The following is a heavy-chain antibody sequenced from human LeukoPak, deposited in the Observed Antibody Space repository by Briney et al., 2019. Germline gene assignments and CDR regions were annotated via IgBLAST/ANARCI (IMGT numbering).Heavy chain of an antibody. CDR3: ARDDIVVVVAATRGDGMDV. J-gene: IGHJ6*02. CDR2: ISAYNGNT. V-gene: IGHV1-18*01. D-gene: IGHD2-15*01. CDR1: GYTFTSYG. Sequence: ASVKVSCKASGYTFTSYGISWVRQAPGQGLEWMGWISAYNGNTNYAQKLQGRVTMTTDTSTSTAYVELRSLRSDDTAVYYCARDDIVVVVAATRGDGMDVWGQGTTVTVSS.